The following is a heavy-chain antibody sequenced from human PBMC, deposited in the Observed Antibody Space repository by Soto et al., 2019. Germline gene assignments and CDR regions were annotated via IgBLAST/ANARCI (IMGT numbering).Heavy chain of an antibody. D-gene: IGHD3-16*01. CDR3: ARSRGEPPEGFDY. CDR1: GGSMSNGGYY. J-gene: IGHJ4*02. Sequence: QLQLQESGPGLVKPSETLSLTCTVSGGSMSNGGYYWGWIRQPPGKGLEWIGSIYYSGSTYNNPSLMSRLTMSTDTSKAQFSLKVTSVTAADTAVYYCARSRGEPPEGFDYWGQGTLVTVSS. CDR2: IYYSGST. V-gene: IGHV4-39*01.